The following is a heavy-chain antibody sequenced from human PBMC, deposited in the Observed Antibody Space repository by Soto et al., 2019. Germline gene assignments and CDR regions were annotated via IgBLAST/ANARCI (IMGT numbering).Heavy chain of an antibody. CDR2: IKSKTDGGTT. D-gene: IGHD3-22*01. V-gene: IGHV3-15*07. Sequence: NPGGSLRLSCAASGFTFSNAWMNWVRQAPGKGLEWVGRIKSKTDGGTTDYAAPVKGRFTISRDDSKNTLYLQMNSLKTEDTAVYYCTTDQRDSGSPNWFDPWGQGTLVTVSS. J-gene: IGHJ5*02. CDR3: TTDQRDSGSPNWFDP. CDR1: GFTFSNAW.